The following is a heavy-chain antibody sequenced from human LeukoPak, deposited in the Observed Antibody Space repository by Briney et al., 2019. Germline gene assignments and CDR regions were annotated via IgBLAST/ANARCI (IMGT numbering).Heavy chain of an antibody. Sequence: GGSLRLSCTASGFNFSTYWMTWVCQAPGKGLEWVSGISGSGGSTYYAGSVKGRFTISRDNSKNTLYLQMNSLRAEDTAAYYCVKGIAAAGNYWGQGTLVTVSS. CDR3: VKGIAAAGNY. CDR1: GFNFSTYW. V-gene: IGHV3-23*01. J-gene: IGHJ4*02. D-gene: IGHD6-13*01. CDR2: ISGSGGST.